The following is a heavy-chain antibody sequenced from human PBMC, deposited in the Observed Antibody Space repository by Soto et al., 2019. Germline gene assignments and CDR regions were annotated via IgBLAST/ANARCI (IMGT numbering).Heavy chain of an antibody. J-gene: IGHJ5*02. CDR1: GYRFNNYW. CDR2: IDPSDSYT. V-gene: IGHV5-10-1*01. CDR3: GRVRVDKAEGWFDP. D-gene: IGHD5-12*01. Sequence: GESLKISCKGSGYRFNNYWITWVRQMPGKGLEWLARIDPSDSYTNYSPSFEGRVTVSVDKSISTAYLQWSSLKASDTAMYYCGRVRVDKAEGWFDPWGQGTLVTVSS.